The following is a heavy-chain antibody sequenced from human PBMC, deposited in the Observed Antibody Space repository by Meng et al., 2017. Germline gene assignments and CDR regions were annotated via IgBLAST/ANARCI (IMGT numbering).Heavy chain of an antibody. CDR1: GYTFTSYG. J-gene: IGHJ1*01. CDR2: ISAYNGNT. D-gene: IGHD4-11*01. V-gene: IGHV1-18*01. CDR3: AQTTVTTYSEYFQH. Sequence: HVQVVASGSEVKNPGASVKVSCKASGYTFTSYGISWVRQATGQGLGWMGWISAYNGNTNYAQKLQSRVTMTTDTSTSTAYMELRSLRSDDTAVYYCAQTTVTTYSEYFQHWGQGTLVTVSS.